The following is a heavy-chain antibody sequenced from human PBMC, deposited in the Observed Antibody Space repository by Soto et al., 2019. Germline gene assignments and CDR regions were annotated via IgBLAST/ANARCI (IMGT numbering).Heavy chain of an antibody. CDR2: ISYDSTIK. CDR3: AKDEGPLAIFGGTES. D-gene: IGHD3-3*01. Sequence: QVQLVESGGGVVQPGRSLRLSCEASGLNFNIFGLQWVRQTPGKGLEWVAVISYDSTIKYHADSVKGRFTISRDNAKSTMYLHMDSLRTKNKAIYCCAKDEGPLAIFGGTESWGQGALVTVSS. V-gene: IGHV3-30*18. CDR1: GLNFNIFG. J-gene: IGHJ5*02.